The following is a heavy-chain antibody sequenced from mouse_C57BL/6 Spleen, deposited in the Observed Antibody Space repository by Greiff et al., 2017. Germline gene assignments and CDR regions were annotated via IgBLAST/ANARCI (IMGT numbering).Heavy chain of an antibody. D-gene: IGHD2-10*02. V-gene: IGHV1-18*01. Sequence: EVQLQQSGPELVKPGASVKIPCKASGYTFTDYNMDWVKQSHGKSLEWIGDINPNNGGTIYNQKFKGKATLTVDKSSSTAYMELRSLTSEDTAVYYCARWGYCNYGNWYFDVWGTGTTVTVSS. CDR3: ARWGYCNYGNWYFDV. CDR1: GYTFTDYN. CDR2: INPNNGGT. J-gene: IGHJ1*03.